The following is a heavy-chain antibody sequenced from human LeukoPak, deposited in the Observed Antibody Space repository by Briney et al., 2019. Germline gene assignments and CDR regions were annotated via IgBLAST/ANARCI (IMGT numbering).Heavy chain of an antibody. Sequence: GGSLRLSCAASGFTFSGSAMQWVRQASGKGLEWVGRIRSKANSYATAYAASVKGRFTISRDDSKNTAYLQMNSLKTEDTAVYYCTRHGGDSSGYYYDYWGQGTLVTVSS. J-gene: IGHJ4*02. CDR2: IRSKANSYAT. CDR1: GFTFSGSA. V-gene: IGHV3-73*01. CDR3: TRHGGDSSGYYYDY. D-gene: IGHD3-22*01.